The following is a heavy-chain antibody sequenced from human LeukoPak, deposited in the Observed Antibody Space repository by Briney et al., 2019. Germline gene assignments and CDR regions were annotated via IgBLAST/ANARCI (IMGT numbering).Heavy chain of an antibody. Sequence: GGSLRLSCAASGFTFSIYWMTWVRQAPGKGLEWVANIKEDGSEKYYVDSVKGRFTISRDNAKTSLYLQMNSLRTEDTAVYYCASGRGGSYWGQGTLVTVSS. CDR3: ASGRGGSY. V-gene: IGHV3-7*01. CDR1: GFTFSIYW. D-gene: IGHD1-26*01. J-gene: IGHJ4*02. CDR2: IKEDGSEK.